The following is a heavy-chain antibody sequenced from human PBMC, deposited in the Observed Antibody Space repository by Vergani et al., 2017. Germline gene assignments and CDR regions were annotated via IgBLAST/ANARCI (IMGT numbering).Heavy chain of an antibody. Sequence: QVQLVQPGAEVKKPGASVKVSCKASGYTFTSYYMPWVRQAPGQGLEWMGIINPSGGSTSYAQKFQGRVTMTRDTSTSTVYMELSSLRAEDTAVYYCARKDSGQCAFDIWGQGTMVTVSS. CDR1: GYTFTSYY. D-gene: IGHD5-12*01. CDR3: ARKDSGQCAFDI. V-gene: IGHV1-46*01. J-gene: IGHJ3*02. CDR2: INPSGGST.